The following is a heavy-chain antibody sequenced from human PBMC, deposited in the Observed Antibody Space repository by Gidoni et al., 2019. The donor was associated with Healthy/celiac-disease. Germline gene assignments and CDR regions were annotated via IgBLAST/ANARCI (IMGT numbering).Heavy chain of an antibody. CDR2: IYYSGST. Sequence: GLEWIGYIYYSGSTNYNPSLKSRVTISVDTSKNQFSLKLSSVTAADTAVYYCARDSPYYDSSGYPTYYFDYWGQGTLVTVSS. J-gene: IGHJ4*02. V-gene: IGHV4-59*01. CDR3: ARDSPYYDSSGYPTYYFDY. D-gene: IGHD3-22*01.